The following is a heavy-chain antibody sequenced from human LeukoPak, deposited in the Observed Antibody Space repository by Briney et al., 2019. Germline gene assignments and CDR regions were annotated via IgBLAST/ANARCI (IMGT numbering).Heavy chain of an antibody. J-gene: IGHJ4*02. V-gene: IGHV4-39*07. Sequence: SETLSLTCTVSGGSISSSSYYWGWIRQPPGKGLEWIGSIYYSGSTYYNPSLKSRVTISLDTSKNQFSLKLNSVTAADTAVYYCARGFGSSGYYLPGYWGQGTLVTVSS. D-gene: IGHD3-22*01. CDR2: IYYSGST. CDR1: GGSISSSSYY. CDR3: ARGFGSSGYYLPGY.